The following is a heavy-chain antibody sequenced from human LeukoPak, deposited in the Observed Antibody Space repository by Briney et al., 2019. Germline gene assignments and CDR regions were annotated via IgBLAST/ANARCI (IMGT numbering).Heavy chain of an antibody. V-gene: IGHV1-69*13. CDR1: GGTFSSYA. CDR3: ARGGGTTVVTLDFDY. Sequence: EASVKVSCKASGGTFSSYAISWVRQAPGQGLEWMGGIIPIFGTANYAQKFQGRVTITADESTSTAYMELNSLRSEDTAVYYCARGGGTTVVTLDFDYWGQGTLVTVSS. CDR2: IIPIFGTA. J-gene: IGHJ4*02. D-gene: IGHD4-23*01.